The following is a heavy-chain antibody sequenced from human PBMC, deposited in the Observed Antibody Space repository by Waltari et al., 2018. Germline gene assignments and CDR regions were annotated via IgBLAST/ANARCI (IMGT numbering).Heavy chain of an antibody. CDR3: AREETSCCYSYYFDY. V-gene: IGHV1-69*15. J-gene: IGHJ4*02. D-gene: IGHD2-2*01. Sequence: QVQLVQSGAEVKKPWSSVQVSCKASGGTFSSYAISWVRQARGQGLEWMGRIIPIFGTANYAQKFQGRVTITADESTSTAYMELSSLRSEDTAVYYCAREETSCCYSYYFDYWGQGTLVTVSS. CDR1: GGTFSSYA. CDR2: IIPIFGTA.